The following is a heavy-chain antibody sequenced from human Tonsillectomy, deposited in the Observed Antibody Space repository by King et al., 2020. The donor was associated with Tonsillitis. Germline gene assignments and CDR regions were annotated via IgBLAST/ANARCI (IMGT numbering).Heavy chain of an antibody. J-gene: IGHJ3*01. CDR1: GFTFGDHY. D-gene: IGHD2-21*02. Sequence: VQLVESGGGLVKPGGSLRLSCAASGFTFGDHYMSWIRQAPGEGLEWVSYITATSSHTNYADSVKGRFTLSRDNAKNSLYLQMNSLRADDTAIYYCARTVPYRASFDLWGQGTMVTVSS. CDR3: ARTVPYRASFDL. CDR2: ITATSSHT. V-gene: IGHV3-11*05.